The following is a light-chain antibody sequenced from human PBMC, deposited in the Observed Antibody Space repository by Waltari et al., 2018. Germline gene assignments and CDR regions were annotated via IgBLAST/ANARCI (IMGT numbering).Light chain of an antibody. CDR2: EAS. CDR3: CSYAGSHTWV. CDR1: SHYIGSYHL. V-gene: IGLV2-23*01. Sequence: QSALTPPASVSGSPGQSLTIPCPTTSHYIGSYHLVSWYQQHPGKAPKLMIYEASKWPSGVSNRFSGSKSGNTASLTISGLQAEDEADYYCCSYAGSHTWVFGGGTQLTVL. J-gene: IGLJ3*02.